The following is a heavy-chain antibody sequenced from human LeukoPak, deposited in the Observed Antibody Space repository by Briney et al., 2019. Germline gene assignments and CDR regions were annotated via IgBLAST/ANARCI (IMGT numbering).Heavy chain of an antibody. CDR3: ARVRGSYWNFDL. D-gene: IGHD1-26*01. Sequence: GSLRLSCAASGFTFSSYWMSWVRQPPGKGLEWIGYIYYSGSTKYNPSLKSRVTISIDTSKNHFSLKLTSVTAADTAMYYCARVRGSYWNFDLWGRGTLVTVSS. CDR2: IYYSGST. V-gene: IGHV4-59*01. J-gene: IGHJ2*01. CDR1: GFTFSSYW.